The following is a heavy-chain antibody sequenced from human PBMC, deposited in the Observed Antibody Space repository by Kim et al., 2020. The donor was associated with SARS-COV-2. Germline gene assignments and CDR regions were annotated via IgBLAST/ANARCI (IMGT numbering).Heavy chain of an antibody. CDR2: IKQDGSET. CDR1: GFTFATHW. Sequence: GGSLRLSCAASGFTFATHWMTWVRQAPGKGLEWVANIKQDGSETYYVDSVQGRFTISRDNAKSSLYLQMNSLRADDTAVYYCARTISAYFDYWGQGTLVT. V-gene: IGHV3-7*03. CDR3: ARTISAYFDY. J-gene: IGHJ4*02.